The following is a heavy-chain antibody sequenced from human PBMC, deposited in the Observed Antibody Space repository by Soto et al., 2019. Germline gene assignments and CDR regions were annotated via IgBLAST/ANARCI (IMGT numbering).Heavy chain of an antibody. CDR1: GGSISSGDYY. D-gene: IGHD6-13*01. V-gene: IGHV4-31*03. Sequence: SDTLSLTCIVSGGSISSGDYYWRWIRQHPWKGLEWIGYIYYSGSAYYNPSLKSRVSMSVDTSKNQFSLKLSSVTAADTAIYFCARDASSNWHHFDYWGQGXLVTVYS. CDR2: IYYSGSA. CDR3: ARDASSNWHHFDY. J-gene: IGHJ4*02.